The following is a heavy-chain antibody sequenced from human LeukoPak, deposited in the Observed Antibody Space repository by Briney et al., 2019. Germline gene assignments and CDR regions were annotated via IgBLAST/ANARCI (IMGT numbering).Heavy chain of an antibody. J-gene: IGHJ4*02. V-gene: IGHV3-30*18. CDR3: AKDLSIRYFGLFDY. CDR2: ISYDGSNK. Sequence: PGRSLRLSCAASGFTFSSYGMHWVRQAPGKGLEWVAVISYDGSNKYYADSVKGRFTISRDNSKNTLILQMNSLRAEDTAVYYCAKDLSIRYFGLFDYWGRGTLVTVSS. CDR1: GFTFSSYG. D-gene: IGHD3-9*01.